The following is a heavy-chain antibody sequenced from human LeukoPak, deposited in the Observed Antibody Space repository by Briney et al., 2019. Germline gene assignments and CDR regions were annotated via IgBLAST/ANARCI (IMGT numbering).Heavy chain of an antibody. V-gene: IGHV3-11*01. CDR1: GFTFNDYY. CDR3: ATDGAGFDT. CDR2: INIGGTNT. Sequence: GGCLRLSCPASGFTFNDYYMSWIRQPPGKGLEWLSYINIGGTNTHYADSVKGRFTISRDNAKKSLYLEMNNLRAEDTAVYYCATDGAGFDTWGQGVLVTVSS. J-gene: IGHJ5*02.